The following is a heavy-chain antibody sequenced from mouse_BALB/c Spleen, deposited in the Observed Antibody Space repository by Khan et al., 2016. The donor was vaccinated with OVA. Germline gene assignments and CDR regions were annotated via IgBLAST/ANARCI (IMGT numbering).Heavy chain of an antibody. V-gene: IGHV1S81*02. CDR3: TRSGWAAFAY. CDR1: GYTFTSYH. Sequence: QVQLQQPGAELVKPGASVKLSCKASGYTFTSYHIYWVKQRPGQGLEWIGGINPSNGDTYFNEKFESKATLTVDKSSSTAFMQVSSLTSEDSAVYDCTRSGWAAFAYGGQGTLVTVSA. CDR2: INPSNGDT. J-gene: IGHJ3*01. D-gene: IGHD1-1*02.